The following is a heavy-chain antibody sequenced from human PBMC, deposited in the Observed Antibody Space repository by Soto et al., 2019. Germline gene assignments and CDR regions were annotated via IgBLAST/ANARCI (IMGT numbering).Heavy chain of an antibody. J-gene: IGHJ4*02. CDR3: ARDPRAEAGTGYFDY. CDR2: ISYDARNK. Sequence: QVQLVESGGGVVQTGRSLRLSCAVSGFTFSHYAMHWVRQAPGKGLEWVAVISYDARNKYYADSVKGRFTISRDNSKNTLYLQMNSLRAEDTALYFGARDPRAEAGTGYFDYWGQGTLVTVSS. V-gene: IGHV3-30*04. D-gene: IGHD6-19*01. CDR1: GFTFSHYA.